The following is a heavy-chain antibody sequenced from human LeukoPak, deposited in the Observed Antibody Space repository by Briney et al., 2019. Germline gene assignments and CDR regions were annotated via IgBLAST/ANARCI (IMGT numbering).Heavy chain of an antibody. J-gene: IGHJ3*02. D-gene: IGHD2-15*01. CDR2: IYYSGST. Sequence: SETLSLTCTVSGGSISSYYWSWIRQPPGKGLEWIGYIYYSGSTNYNPSFKSRVTISVDTSKNQFSLKLSSVTAADTAVYYCARRGRFDAFDIWGQGTMVTVSS. V-gene: IGHV4-59*01. CDR3: ARRGRFDAFDI. CDR1: GGSISSYY.